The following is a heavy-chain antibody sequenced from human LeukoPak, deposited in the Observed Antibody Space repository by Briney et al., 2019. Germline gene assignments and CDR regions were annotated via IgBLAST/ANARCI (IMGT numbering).Heavy chain of an antibody. Sequence: PGGSLRLSCAASGFTFSCYAMSWVRQAPGKGLEWVSAISGSGGSTYYADSVKGRFTISRDNSKNTLYLQMNSLRAEDTAVYYCAKSPGHIVVATYFDYWGQGTLVTVSS. CDR1: GFTFSCYA. CDR2: ISGSGGST. V-gene: IGHV3-23*01. D-gene: IGHD2-2*01. J-gene: IGHJ4*02. CDR3: AKSPGHIVVATYFDY.